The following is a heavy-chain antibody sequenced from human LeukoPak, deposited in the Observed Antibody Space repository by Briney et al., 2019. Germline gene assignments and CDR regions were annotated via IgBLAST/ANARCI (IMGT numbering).Heavy chain of an antibody. CDR2: INHSGST. D-gene: IGHD3-16*02. Sequence: PSETLSLTCAVYGGSFSGYYWSWIRQPPGKGLEWIGEINHSGSTNYNPSLKSRVTISVDTSKKQFSLKLSSVTAADTAVYYCARRPFGGVIVRLFDYWGQGTLVTVSS. J-gene: IGHJ4*02. V-gene: IGHV4-34*01. CDR1: GGSFSGYY. CDR3: ARRPFGGVIVRLFDY.